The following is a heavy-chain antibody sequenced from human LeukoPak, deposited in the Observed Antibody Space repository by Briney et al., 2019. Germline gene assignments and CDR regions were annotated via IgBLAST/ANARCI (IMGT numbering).Heavy chain of an antibody. CDR3: ARGPVEAVFGVSTED. J-gene: IGHJ6*02. Sequence: VKVSCKASGYTFTSYDINWVRQATGQGLEWMGWMNPNSGNTGYAQKFQGRVSMPRDTSISTAYMELSSLRSEDTAVYYCARGPVEAVFGVSTEDWGQGTTVTVSS. CDR1: GYTFTSYD. CDR2: MNPNSGNT. V-gene: IGHV1-8*01. D-gene: IGHD3-10*02.